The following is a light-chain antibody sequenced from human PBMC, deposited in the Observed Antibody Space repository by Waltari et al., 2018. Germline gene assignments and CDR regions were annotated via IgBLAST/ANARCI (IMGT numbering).Light chain of an antibody. Sequence: QSALTQPASVSGSPGQSITISCTGVSGDVGVYMYVSWYQQHPGKAPQFIISDLSNRPSGVSDRYSASKSGNTASLTISGLQAEDEADYYCCSYTSSTTYVFGPVTKVTVL. CDR3: CSYTSSTTYV. V-gene: IGLV2-14*03. CDR1: SGDVGVYMY. J-gene: IGLJ1*01. CDR2: DLS.